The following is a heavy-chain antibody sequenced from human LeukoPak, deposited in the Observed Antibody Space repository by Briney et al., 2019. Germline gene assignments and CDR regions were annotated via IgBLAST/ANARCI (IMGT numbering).Heavy chain of an antibody. V-gene: IGHV5-51*01. D-gene: IGHD4-17*01. J-gene: IGHJ4*02. CDR2: IYPGDSDT. CDR3: ARSPMTTVTYFDY. CDR1: GYSFTSYW. Sequence: GESLKISCKGSGYSFTSYWIGWVRQMPGKGLEWMGIIYPGDSDTRYGPSFQGQVTISADKSISTAYLQWSSLKASDTAMYYCARSPMTTVTYFDYWGQGTLVTVSS.